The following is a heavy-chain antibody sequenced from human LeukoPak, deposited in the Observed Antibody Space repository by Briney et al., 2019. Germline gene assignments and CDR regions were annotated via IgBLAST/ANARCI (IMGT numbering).Heavy chain of an antibody. Sequence: SETLSLTCTVSGGSISSYYWSWIRQPPGKGLEWIGYIYYSGSTNYNPSLKSRVTISVDTSKNQFSLKLGSVTAADTAVYYCARGMTTVTPVVYWGQRTLVTVSS. CDR1: GGSISSYY. J-gene: IGHJ4*02. CDR3: ARGMTTVTPVVY. D-gene: IGHD4-17*01. CDR2: IYYSGST. V-gene: IGHV4-59*08.